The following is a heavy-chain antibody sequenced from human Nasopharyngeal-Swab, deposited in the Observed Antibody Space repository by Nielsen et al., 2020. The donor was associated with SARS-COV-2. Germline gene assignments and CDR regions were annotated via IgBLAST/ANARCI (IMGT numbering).Heavy chain of an antibody. Sequence: WIRQPPGKGLEWVAVISYDGSNKYYADSVKGRFTISRDNSKNTLYLQMNSLRAEDTAVYYCARARSVWGAVVVPAAISAHWGQGTLVTVSS. CDR3: ARARSVWGAVVVPAAISAH. D-gene: IGHD2-2*01. V-gene: IGHV3-30-3*01. J-gene: IGHJ4*02. CDR2: ISYDGSNK.